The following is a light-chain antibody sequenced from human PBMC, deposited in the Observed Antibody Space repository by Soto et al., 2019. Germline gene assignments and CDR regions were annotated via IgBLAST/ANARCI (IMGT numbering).Light chain of an antibody. CDR2: GAY. V-gene: IGKV3-15*01. CDR1: QSVSSN. Sequence: EIVMTQSPVTLSVSPGERVTLSCRASQSVSSNLAWYQQKPGQPPRLLIYGAYTRATGVPARFSGSGSGTEFTLTINSLQSEDFAVYYCQQYNSWPPLTFGGGTKVDIK. J-gene: IGKJ4*01. CDR3: QQYNSWPPLT.